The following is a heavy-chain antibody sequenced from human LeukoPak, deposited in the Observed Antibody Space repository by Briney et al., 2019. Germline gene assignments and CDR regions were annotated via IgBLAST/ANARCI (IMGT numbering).Heavy chain of an antibody. CDR3: ASSVPYCSGGSCYYYYGMDV. V-gene: IGHV3-30*03. CDR2: ISYDGSNK. D-gene: IGHD2-15*01. J-gene: IGHJ6*02. CDR1: GFTFSSYG. Sequence: GGSLRLSCAASGFTFSSYGMHWVRQAPGKGLEWVAVISYDGSNKYYADSVKGRFTISRDNSKNTLYLQMNSLRAEDTAVYYCASSVPYCSGGSCYYYYGMDVWAKGPRSPSP.